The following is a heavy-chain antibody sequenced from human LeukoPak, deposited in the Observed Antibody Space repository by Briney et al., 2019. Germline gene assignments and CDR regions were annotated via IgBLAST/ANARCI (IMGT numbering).Heavy chain of an antibody. Sequence: SGTLSLTCAVSGGSITSGNWWTWVRQSPGKGLEWIGEIHHGGTTNYNPSLKSRVTISVDKSKNQFSLKLNSVTAADTAVYYCARRRITMIVVVTRYYFDYWGQGTLVTVSS. J-gene: IGHJ4*02. D-gene: IGHD3-22*01. CDR2: IHHGGTT. V-gene: IGHV4-4*02. CDR3: ARRRITMIVVVTRYYFDY. CDR1: GGSITSGNW.